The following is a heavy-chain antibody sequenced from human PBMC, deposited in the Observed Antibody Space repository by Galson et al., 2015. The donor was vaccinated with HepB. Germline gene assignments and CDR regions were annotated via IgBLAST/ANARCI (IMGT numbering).Heavy chain of an antibody. V-gene: IGHV1-69*02. CDR1: GGTFSSYT. J-gene: IGHJ3*02. Sequence: SVKVSCKASGGTFSSYTISWVRQAPGQGLEWMGRIIPILGIANYAQKFQGRVTITADKSTSTAYMELSSLRSEDTAVYYCARGRLGVATIPNDAFDIWGQGTMVTVSS. D-gene: IGHD5-12*01. CDR3: ARGRLGVATIPNDAFDI. CDR2: IIPILGIA.